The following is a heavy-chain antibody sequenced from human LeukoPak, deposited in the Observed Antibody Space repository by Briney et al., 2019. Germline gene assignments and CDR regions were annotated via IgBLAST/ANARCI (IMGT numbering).Heavy chain of an antibody. CDR1: GGSISSSSYY. D-gene: IGHD6-13*01. CDR3: ASTDSGYSSSWYSH. Sequence: SETLSFTCTVSGGSISSSSYYWGWIRQPPGKGLEWIGSIYYSGSTNYNPSLKSRVTISVDTSKNQFSLKLSSVTAADTAVYYCASTDSGYSSSWYSHWGQGTLVTVSS. J-gene: IGHJ4*02. CDR2: IYYSGST. V-gene: IGHV4-39*07.